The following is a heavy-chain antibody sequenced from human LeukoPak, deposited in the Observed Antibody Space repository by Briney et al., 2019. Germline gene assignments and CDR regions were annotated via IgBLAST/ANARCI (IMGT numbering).Heavy chain of an antibody. CDR2: IYHSGST. J-gene: IGHJ4*02. CDR3: AREGYSRNTWPRTYYFDY. D-gene: IGHD6-13*01. V-gene: IGHV4-30-2*01. Sequence: PSETLSLTCTVSGGSISSGGYYWSWIRQPPGKGLEWIGYIYHSGSTYYNPSLKSRVTISVDRSKNQFSLKLSSVTAADAAVYYCAREGYSRNTWPRTYYFDYWGQGTLVTVSS. CDR1: GGSISSGGYY.